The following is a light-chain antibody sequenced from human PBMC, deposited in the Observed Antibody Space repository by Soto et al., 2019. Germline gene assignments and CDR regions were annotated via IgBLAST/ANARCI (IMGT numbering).Light chain of an antibody. CDR3: QHCYMTPLT. V-gene: IGKV4-1*01. J-gene: IGKJ1*01. Sequence: DIVMTQSPDSLAVSLGERATINCKSSQSIFHTSNNKNYLAWFQQKPGQPPKLLIYWASPRESGVPDRFRGSGSGTDFTLTFDSLQAEDVAVYYCQHCYMTPLTFGQGDKVEIK. CDR2: WAS. CDR1: QSIFHTSNNKNY.